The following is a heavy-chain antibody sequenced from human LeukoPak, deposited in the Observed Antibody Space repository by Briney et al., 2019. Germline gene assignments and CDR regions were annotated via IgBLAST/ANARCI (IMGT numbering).Heavy chain of an antibody. CDR3: ARFENHCTSTSCYGEDSDY. Sequence: GASVKVSCKASGYTFTSYYMHWVRQAPGQGLEWMGMINPSGGTTRYAQKFQGRATMTSDTPTSTVYMEVRSLRSEDTAVYYCARFENHCTSTSCYGEDSDYWGQGTLVIVSS. CDR2: INPSGGTT. J-gene: IGHJ4*02. V-gene: IGHV1-46*03. D-gene: IGHD2-2*01. CDR1: GYTFTSYY.